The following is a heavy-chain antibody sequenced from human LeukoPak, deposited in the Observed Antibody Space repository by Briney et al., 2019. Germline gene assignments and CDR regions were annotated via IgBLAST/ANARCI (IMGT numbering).Heavy chain of an antibody. CDR3: ARGGSSSWFYYFDY. V-gene: IGHV4-59*01. CDR1: GGSISSYY. J-gene: IGHJ4*02. D-gene: IGHD6-13*01. CDR2: IYYSGST. Sequence: SETLSLTCTVCGGSISSYYWSWIRQPPGKGLEWIGYIYYSGSTNYNPSLKSRVTISVDTSKNQFSLKLSSVTAADTAVYYCARGGSSSWFYYFDYWGQGTLVTVSS.